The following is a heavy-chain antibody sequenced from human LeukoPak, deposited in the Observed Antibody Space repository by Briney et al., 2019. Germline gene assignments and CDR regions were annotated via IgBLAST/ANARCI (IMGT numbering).Heavy chain of an antibody. V-gene: IGHV3-30*04. CDR3: AREGSGVLMVYAILSYYYYMDV. CDR1: GFTFSSYA. CDR2: ISYDGSNK. Sequence: GRSLRLSCAASGFTFSSYAMHWVRQAPGKGLEWVAVISYDGSNKYYADSVKGRFTISRDNSKNTLYLQMNSLRAEDTAVYYCAREGSGVLMVYAILSYYYYMDVWGKGTTVTVSS. D-gene: IGHD2-8*01. J-gene: IGHJ6*03.